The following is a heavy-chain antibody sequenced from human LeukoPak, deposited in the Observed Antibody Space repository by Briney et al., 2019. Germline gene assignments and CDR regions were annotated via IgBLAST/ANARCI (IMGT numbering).Heavy chain of an antibody. CDR1: GGSISDYH. CDR2: IYNSGRT. V-gene: IGHV4-59*01. Sequence: SETLSLTCTVSGGSISDYHWSWIRQPPGKGLEYIGYIYNSGRTFYNPSLKSRVTISADTSKKQFSLKLTSVTAADTAVYYCARDHHFWSGYREFDYWGQGTLVTVSS. D-gene: IGHD3-3*02. J-gene: IGHJ4*02. CDR3: ARDHHFWSGYREFDY.